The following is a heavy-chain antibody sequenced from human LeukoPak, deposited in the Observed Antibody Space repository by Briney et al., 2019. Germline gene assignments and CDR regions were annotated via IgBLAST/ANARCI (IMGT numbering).Heavy chain of an antibody. CDR3: AKRDPGYDFWTV. J-gene: IGHJ4*02. V-gene: IGHV3-23*01. Sequence: GGSLRLSCAASGFTFSSYAMNWVRQAPGKGLEWVSGISGSGGSAYYADSVKGRFTISRDNSKNTLYLQMNGLRGEDTAVYHCAKRDPGYDFWTVWGQGTLVTVSS. D-gene: IGHD3-3*01. CDR1: GFTFSSYA. CDR2: ISGSGGSA.